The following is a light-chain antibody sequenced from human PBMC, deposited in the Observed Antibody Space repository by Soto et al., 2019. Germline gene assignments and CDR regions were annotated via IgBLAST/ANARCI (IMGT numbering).Light chain of an antibody. CDR3: CSYTDGSSLV. CDR1: SSSFASAS. Sequence: QSVLTQSPSASGTPGARVTISCSGSSSSFASASVNWYQQLPGTAPRLLIYTNDQRPSGVPDRFSGSKSRTSASLAISGLQSDDEGEYYCCSYTDGSSLVFGGGTKVTVL. V-gene: IGLV1-44*01. J-gene: IGLJ3*02. CDR2: TND.